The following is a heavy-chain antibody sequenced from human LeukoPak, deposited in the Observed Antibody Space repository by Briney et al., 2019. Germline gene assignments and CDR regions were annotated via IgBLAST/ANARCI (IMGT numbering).Heavy chain of an antibody. D-gene: IGHD1-26*01. CDR2: SKSKTDGGTT. CDR3: TTEPSGNYYYGMDV. Sequence: GSLRLSCAASGFTFSNAWMSWVRQAPGKGLEWVGRSKSKTDGGTTDYAAPVKGRFTISRDDSKNTLYLQMNSLKTEDTAVYYCTTEPSGNYYYGMDVWSQRTTVTVSS. CDR1: GFTFSNAW. V-gene: IGHV3-15*01. J-gene: IGHJ6*02.